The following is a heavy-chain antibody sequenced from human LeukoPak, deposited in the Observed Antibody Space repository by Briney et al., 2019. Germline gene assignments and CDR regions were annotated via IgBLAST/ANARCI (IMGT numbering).Heavy chain of an antibody. CDR2: IWYDGSNK. V-gene: IGHV3-33*08. Sequence: GGSLRLSCAASGFTFSSYAITWVRQAPGKGLERVAVIWYDGSNKYYADSVKGRFTISRDNSKNTLYLQMNSLRAEDTAVYYCARESVDSGSFDYWGQGTLVTVSS. CDR1: GFTFSSYA. D-gene: IGHD5-12*01. CDR3: ARESVDSGSFDY. J-gene: IGHJ4*02.